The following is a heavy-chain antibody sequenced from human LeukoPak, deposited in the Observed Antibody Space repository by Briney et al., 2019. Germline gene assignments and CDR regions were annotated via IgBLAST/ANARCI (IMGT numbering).Heavy chain of an antibody. Sequence: PSETLSLTCTVSGGSISSGSYYWSWIRQPAGKGLEWIGRIYTSGSTNYNPSLKSRVTISVDTSKNQFSLKLSSVTAADTAVYYCARGTYDYVWGSQVYYYYYMDVWGKGTTVTISS. V-gene: IGHV4-61*02. CDR2: IYTSGST. D-gene: IGHD3-16*01. J-gene: IGHJ6*03. CDR3: ARGTYDYVWGSQVYYYYYMDV. CDR1: GGSISSGSYY.